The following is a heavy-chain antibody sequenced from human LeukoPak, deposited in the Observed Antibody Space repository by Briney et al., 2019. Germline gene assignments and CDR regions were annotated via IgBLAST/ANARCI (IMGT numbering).Heavy chain of an antibody. Sequence: GGSLRLSCAASGFTFTTYWMHWVRQAPGKGLVWVSHINSDGSITSYADSVKGRFTISRDNAKNTLYLQMNSLRAEDTAVYYCVRDAVDTANAVWGQGTTVTVSS. CDR3: VRDAVDTANAV. CDR2: INSDGSIT. CDR1: GFTFTTYW. J-gene: IGHJ6*02. V-gene: IGHV3-74*01. D-gene: IGHD5-18*01.